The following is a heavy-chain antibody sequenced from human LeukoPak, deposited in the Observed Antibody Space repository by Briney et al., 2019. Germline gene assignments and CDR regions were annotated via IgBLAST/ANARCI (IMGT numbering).Heavy chain of an antibody. CDR1: DFTFNKDW. D-gene: IGHD2-15*01. J-gene: IGHJ3*02. CDR3: TTGGNVMVADTRAFDI. CDR2: IKSTVDGGTT. Sequence: GGSLRLSCAASDFTFNKDWMNWGRQAPGKGLEWVGRIKSTVDGGTTDYAAPVKGRFTVSRDDSKKTLYLQMNSLKIEDTAVYYCTTGGNVMVADTRAFDIWGQGTMVTVSS. V-gene: IGHV3-15*07.